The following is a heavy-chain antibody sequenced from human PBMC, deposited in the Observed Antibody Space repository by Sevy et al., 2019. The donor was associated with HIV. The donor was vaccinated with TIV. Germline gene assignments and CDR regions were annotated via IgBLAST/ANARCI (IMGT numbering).Heavy chain of an antibody. CDR1: GFTFSDYY. V-gene: IGHV3-11*06. CDR3: ATGGDCEAFGI. Sequence: GGSLRLSCAASGFTFSDYYMSWIRQAPGKGLEWVSYISSSSSYTNYADSVKGRFTISRDNAKNSLYLQMNSLRAEDTAVYYSATGGDCEAFGIWGEGTMVSVSS. J-gene: IGHJ3*02. D-gene: IGHD2-21*02. CDR2: ISSSSSYT.